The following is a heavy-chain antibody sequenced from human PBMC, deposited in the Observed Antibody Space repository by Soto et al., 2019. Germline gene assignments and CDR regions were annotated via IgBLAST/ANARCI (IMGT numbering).Heavy chain of an antibody. Sequence: SETLSLTCAVYGGSFSGYYWSWIRQPPGKGLEWIGEINHSGSTNYNPSLKSRVTISVDTSKNQFSLKLSSVTAADTAVYYCARAYGDIVVVPAAMHFDYWGQGTLVTVS. V-gene: IGHV4-34*01. J-gene: IGHJ4*02. D-gene: IGHD2-2*01. CDR1: GGSFSGYY. CDR3: ARAYGDIVVVPAAMHFDY. CDR2: INHSGST.